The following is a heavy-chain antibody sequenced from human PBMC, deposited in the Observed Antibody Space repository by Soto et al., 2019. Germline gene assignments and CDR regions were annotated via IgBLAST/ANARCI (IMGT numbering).Heavy chain of an antibody. CDR1: GYTFTGYY. CDR3: ATGGYSYGPITDY. J-gene: IGHJ4*02. D-gene: IGHD5-18*01. V-gene: IGHV1-2*02. Sequence: VASVKVSCKASGYTFTGYYMHWVRQAPGQGLEWMGWINPNSGGTNYAQKFQGRVTMTRDTSISTAYMELSRLRSDDTAVYYCATGGYSYGPITDYWGQGTLVTVSS. CDR2: INPNSGGT.